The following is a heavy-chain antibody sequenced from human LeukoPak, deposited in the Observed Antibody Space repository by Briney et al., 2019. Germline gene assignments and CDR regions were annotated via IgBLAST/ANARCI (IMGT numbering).Heavy chain of an antibody. J-gene: IGHJ4*02. Sequence: GRSLRLSCAASGFTFSSYWMHWVRQVQGKGLVWVARINPGGSSITYADSVKGRFTISRDNAKNTLYLQMDSLRAEDTGVYYCARSNQADDYWGQGTLVTVSS. D-gene: IGHD1-14*01. V-gene: IGHV3-74*01. CDR3: ARSNQADDY. CDR2: INPGGSSI. CDR1: GFTFSSYW.